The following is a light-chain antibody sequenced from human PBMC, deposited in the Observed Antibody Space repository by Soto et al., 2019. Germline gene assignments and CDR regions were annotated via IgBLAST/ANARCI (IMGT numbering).Light chain of an antibody. J-gene: IGKJ5*01. CDR2: GAY. V-gene: IGKV3-20*01. CDR1: HYVAGSS. Sequence: EIVLTQSPATLSLSQGERATLSCRARHYVAGSSIAWYQQSRGQAPRLLIYGAYSRATGVQDRFSGRGSGTDFTLTIKRLEPEDFAVYYCKQHGNSPITFGQGTRLEI. CDR3: KQHGNSPIT.